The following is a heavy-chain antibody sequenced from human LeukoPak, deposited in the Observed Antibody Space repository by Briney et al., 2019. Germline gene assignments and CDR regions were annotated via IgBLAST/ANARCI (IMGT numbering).Heavy chain of an antibody. J-gene: IGHJ4*02. CDR3: ARAVAGTMGDY. CDR1: GGTFSSYA. V-gene: IGHV1-69*04. CDR2: IIPILGIA. D-gene: IGHD6-19*01. Sequence: SVKVSCKASGGTFSSYAISWVRHAPGQGLEWMGRIIPILGIANYAQKFQGRVTITADKSTSTAYMELSSLRSEDTAVYYCARAVAGTMGDYWGQGTLVTVSS.